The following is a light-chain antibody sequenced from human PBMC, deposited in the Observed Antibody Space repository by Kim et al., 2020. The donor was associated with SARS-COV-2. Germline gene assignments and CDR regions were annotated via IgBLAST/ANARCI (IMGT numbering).Light chain of an antibody. CDR3: QVWDSSTWV. J-gene: IGLJ3*02. Sequence: SVARGQTARSTCGGNNIGSKNVHGYQQKPGQAPVLVIYRDSNRPSGIPERFSGSNSGNTATLTISRAQAGDEADYYCQVWDSSTWVFGGGTKLTVL. V-gene: IGLV3-9*01. CDR2: RDS. CDR1: NIGSKN.